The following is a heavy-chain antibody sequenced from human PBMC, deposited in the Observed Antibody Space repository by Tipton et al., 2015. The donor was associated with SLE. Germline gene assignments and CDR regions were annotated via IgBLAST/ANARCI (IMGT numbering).Heavy chain of an antibody. CDR2: IKQDGSEK. CDR1: GFTFSSYW. J-gene: IGHJ3*02. Sequence: SLRLSCAASGFTFSSYWMSWVRQAPWKGLVWVANIKQDGSEKYYVDSVKGRFTISRDNAKNSLYLQMNSLRAEDTAVYYCAREEFGDAFEIWGQGTMVTVSS. CDR3: AREEFGDAFEI. D-gene: IGHD3-10*01. V-gene: IGHV3-7*05.